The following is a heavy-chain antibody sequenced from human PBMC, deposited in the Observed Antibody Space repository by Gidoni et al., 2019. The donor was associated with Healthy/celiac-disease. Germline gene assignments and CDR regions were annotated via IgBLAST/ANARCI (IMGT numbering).Heavy chain of an antibody. D-gene: IGHD3-10*01. V-gene: IGHV4-61*01. J-gene: IGHJ4*02. CDR3: ARDGGSGLDY. Sequence: QVQLQESGPGLVKPSETLSLTCTVSGGSVSSGSYYWSWSRQPPGKGLEWIGYIYYSGSTNYNPSLKSRVTISVDTSKNQFSLKLSSVTAADTAVYYCARDGGSGLDYWGQGTLVTVSS. CDR2: IYYSGST. CDR1: GGSVSSGSYY.